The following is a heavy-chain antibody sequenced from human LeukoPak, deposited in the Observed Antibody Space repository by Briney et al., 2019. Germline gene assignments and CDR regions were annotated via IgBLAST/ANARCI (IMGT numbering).Heavy chain of an antibody. CDR2: IYYSGST. CDR3: ARDSVVITTSFDY. Sequence: PSETLSLTCTVSGGSISSSSSYWGWIRQPPGKGLEWIGSIYYSGSTYYNPSLKSRVTISVDTSKNQFSLKLSSVTAADTAVYYCARDSVVITTSFDYWGQGTLVTVS. CDR1: GGSISSSSSY. D-gene: IGHD3-22*01. J-gene: IGHJ4*02. V-gene: IGHV4-39*07.